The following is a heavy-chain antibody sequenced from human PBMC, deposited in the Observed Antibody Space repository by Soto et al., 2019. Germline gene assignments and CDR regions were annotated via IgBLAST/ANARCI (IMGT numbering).Heavy chain of an antibody. V-gene: IGHV1-69*01. CDR3: TRDRDYSAYDPAGQYYYGMDV. CDR2: IIPMFGTA. Sequence: QVQLVQSGVEVKKPGSSVKVSCKASGDTFSNFGISWVRQAPGQGLEWMGGIIPMFGTANYAQKFQGRVTITADESKITAYMELSSLRSEDTAVYYCTRDRDYSAYDPAGQYYYGMDVWGQGTTVTVSS. D-gene: IGHD5-12*01. J-gene: IGHJ6*02. CDR1: GDTFSNFG.